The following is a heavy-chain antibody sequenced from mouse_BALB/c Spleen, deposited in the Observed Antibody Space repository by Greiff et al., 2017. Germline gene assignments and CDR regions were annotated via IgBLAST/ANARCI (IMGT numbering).Heavy chain of an antibody. Sequence: EVHLVESGGGLVQPGGSLKLSCAASGFTFSSYGMSWVRQTPDKRLELVATINSNGGSTYYPDSVKGRFTISRDNAKNTLYLQMSSLKSEDTAMYYCAREGGTEGAMDYWGQGTSVTVSS. V-gene: IGHV5-6-3*01. CDR3: AREGGTEGAMDY. CDR2: INSNGGST. J-gene: IGHJ4*01. CDR1: GFTFSSYG. D-gene: IGHD3-3*01.